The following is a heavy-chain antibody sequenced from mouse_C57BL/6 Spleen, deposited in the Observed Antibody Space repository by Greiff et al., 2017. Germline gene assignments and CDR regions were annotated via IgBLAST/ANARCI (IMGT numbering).Heavy chain of an antibody. Sequence: EVMLVESGGGLVQPGGSLSLSCAASGFTFTDYYMSWVRQPPGKALEWLGFIRNKANGYTTEYSASVKGRFTISRDNSQSILYLQMNALRAEDSATYYCARYIQLRPCDYWGQGTTLTVSS. CDR2: IRNKANGYTT. CDR3: ARYIQLRPCDY. D-gene: IGHD3-2*02. CDR1: GFTFTDYY. V-gene: IGHV7-3*01. J-gene: IGHJ2*01.